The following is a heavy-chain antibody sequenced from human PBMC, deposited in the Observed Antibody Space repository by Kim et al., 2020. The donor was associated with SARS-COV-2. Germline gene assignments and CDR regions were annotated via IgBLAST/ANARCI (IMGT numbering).Heavy chain of an antibody. J-gene: IGHJ5*02. CDR2: IIPTVGTV. CDR3: ARERRGYSYGINWFDP. V-gene: IGHV1-69*08. D-gene: IGHD5-18*01. Sequence: SVKVSCKASGGTFSRYSISWVRQAPGQGLEWMGRIIPTVGTVDYAQKFQGRVTITADKSLSTAYMEVNSLTSEDTAVYYCARERRGYSYGINWFDPWGQGTLVTVSS. CDR1: GGTFSRYS.